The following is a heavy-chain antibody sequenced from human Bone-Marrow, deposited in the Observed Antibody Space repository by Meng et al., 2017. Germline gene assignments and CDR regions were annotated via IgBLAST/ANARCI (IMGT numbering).Heavy chain of an antibody. J-gene: IGHJ4*02. CDR2: ISSSSSYI. V-gene: IGHV3-21*01. D-gene: IGHD6-13*01. CDR3: ARDGLGSSSLLPDY. CDR1: GFTFSSYS. Sequence: GESLKISCAASGFTFSSYSMNWVRQAPGKGLEWVSSISSSSSYIYYADSVKGRFTISRDNAKNSLYLQMNSRRAEDTAVYYCARDGLGSSSLLPDYWGQGTLVTVSS.